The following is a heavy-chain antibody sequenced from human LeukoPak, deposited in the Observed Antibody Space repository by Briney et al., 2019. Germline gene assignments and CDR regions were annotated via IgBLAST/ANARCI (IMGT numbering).Heavy chain of an antibody. D-gene: IGHD4-23*01. CDR2: IYHSGST. CDR1: GGSISSSNW. V-gene: IGHV4-4*02. J-gene: IGHJ6*02. CDR3: AREMGVVTAHGIDV. Sequence: SGTLSLTCAVSGGSISSSNWWSWVRQPPGKGLEWIGEIYHSGSTNYNPSLKSRVTISVDKSKNQFSLKLSSVTAADTALYYCAREMGVVTAHGIDVWGQGTTVTASS.